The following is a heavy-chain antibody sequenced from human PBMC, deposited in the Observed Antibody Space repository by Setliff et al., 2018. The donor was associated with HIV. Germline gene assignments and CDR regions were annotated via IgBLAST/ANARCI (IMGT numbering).Heavy chain of an antibody. CDR1: GYMFTGYG. V-gene: IGHV1-18*01. D-gene: IGHD3-9*01. CDR2: ISAYYRNP. J-gene: IGHJ4*02. Sequence: VASVKVSCKASGYMFTGYGISWVRQAPGQGLAWRGWISAYYRNPGYSQKFQGRGTMTRDTAISTAYMELSSLRSDDTAVYYCARENDILSGFNIHDFDYWGQGTLVTVSS. CDR3: ARENDILSGFNIHDFDY.